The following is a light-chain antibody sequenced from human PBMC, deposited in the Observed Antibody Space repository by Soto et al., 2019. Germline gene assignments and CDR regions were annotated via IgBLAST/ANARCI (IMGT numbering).Light chain of an antibody. CDR1: SSDVGGYNY. CDR3: SSYAGRNNWV. Sequence: HSALTQPPSASGSPGQSVTISCTGTSSDVGGYNYVSWYQQYPGKAPKLMIYEVNKRPSGVPDLFSGSKSGNTASLTDSGLQAEDEADYYCSSYAGRNNWVFGGGTKVTVL. CDR2: EVN. V-gene: IGLV2-8*01. J-gene: IGLJ3*02.